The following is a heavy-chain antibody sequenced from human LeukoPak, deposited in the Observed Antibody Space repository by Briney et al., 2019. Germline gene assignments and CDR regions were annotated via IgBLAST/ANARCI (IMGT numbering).Heavy chain of an antibody. D-gene: IGHD6-13*01. J-gene: IGHJ4*02. CDR3: AKEAPGIAAAAALDY. CDR2: ISWNSGSI. Sequence: GGSLRLSCAASGFTFDDYAMHWVRQAPGKGLEWVSGISWNSGSIGYADSVKGRFTTSRDNAKNSLYLQMNSLRAEDTALYYCAKEAPGIAAAAALDYWGQGTLVTVSS. V-gene: IGHV3-9*01. CDR1: GFTFDDYA.